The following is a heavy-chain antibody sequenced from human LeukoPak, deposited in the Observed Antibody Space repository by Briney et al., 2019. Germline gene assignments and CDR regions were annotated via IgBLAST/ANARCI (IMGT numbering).Heavy chain of an antibody. J-gene: IGHJ4*02. V-gene: IGHV4-39*07. CDR1: GGSISSSSYY. D-gene: IGHD6-13*01. CDR3: ARGAAATY. Sequence: PSETLSLTCTDSGGSISSSSYYWGWIRQPPGKGLEWIGSIYYSGSTYYNPSLKSRVTISVDTSKNQFSLKLSSVTAADTAVYYCARGAAATYWGQGTLVTVSS. CDR2: IYYSGST.